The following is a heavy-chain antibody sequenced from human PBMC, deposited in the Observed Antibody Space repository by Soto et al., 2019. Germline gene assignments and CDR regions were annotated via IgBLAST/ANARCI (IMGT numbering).Heavy chain of an antibody. CDR3: VKDRSDTWSFDY. V-gene: IGHV3-30*18. Sequence: QVQLVESGEGVVQPGRSLRLSCAASGFTFSSCAMHWVRQVPGKGLEWLAVVSHDGSLYPYADSVKGRFSISRDNSRKTLYLQMNSLRPEDTAVYYCVKDRSDTWSFDYWGQGTLVTVSS. CDR2: VSHDGSLY. CDR1: GFTFSSCA. J-gene: IGHJ4*02. D-gene: IGHD2-8*02.